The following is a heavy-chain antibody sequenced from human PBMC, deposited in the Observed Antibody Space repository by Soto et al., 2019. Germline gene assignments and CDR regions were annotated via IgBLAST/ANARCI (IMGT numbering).Heavy chain of an antibody. J-gene: IGHJ6*02. V-gene: IGHV4-39*01. CDR3: ARLGGYRSSTSCHGYYGMDV. Sequence: QLQLQESGPGLVKPSETLSLTCTVAGGSISSGPYSWGWIRQPPGEGLEWIGTFYYSESTHYNPSLESRVTISVDTSKNQFSLKVSSVTVADTAVYYCARLGGYRSSTSCHGYYGMDVWGQGTTVTVSS. CDR1: GGSISSGPYS. CDR2: FYYSEST. D-gene: IGHD2-2*01.